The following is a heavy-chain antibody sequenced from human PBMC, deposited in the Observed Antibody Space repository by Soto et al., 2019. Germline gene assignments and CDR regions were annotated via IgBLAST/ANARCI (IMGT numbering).Heavy chain of an antibody. D-gene: IGHD2-2*01. CDR3: ARGPRYSSDIGEEPAGMYEEWFDP. CDR2: IHAGDGKT. CDR1: GYSFMNYA. J-gene: IGHJ5*02. Sequence: QVQLVQSGAEVKKPGASVKISCKSSGYSFMNYAMHWVRQAPGQGLEWMGWIHAGDGKTKYAQRLQGRVTITRDTSASTVNMELSSLRSEDTAVDCWARGPRYSSDIGEEPAGMYEEWFDPWGQGTLVTVSS. V-gene: IGHV1-3*01.